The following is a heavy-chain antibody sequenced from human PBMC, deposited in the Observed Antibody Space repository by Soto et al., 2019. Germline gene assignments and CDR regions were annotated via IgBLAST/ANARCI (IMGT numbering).Heavy chain of an antibody. J-gene: IGHJ3*02. Sequence: QVPLVESGGGLVKPGGSLRLSCAASGFTFSDYYMTWIRQTPGKGLEWVSFISSDSSYTNYADSVKGRFTISRDNAKNLLYLQMNSLRAEDTAVYYCAYDSIGYFDAFDIWGQGTMVTVSS. D-gene: IGHD3-22*01. V-gene: IGHV3-11*05. CDR2: ISSDSSYT. CDR3: AYDSIGYFDAFDI. CDR1: GFTFSDYY.